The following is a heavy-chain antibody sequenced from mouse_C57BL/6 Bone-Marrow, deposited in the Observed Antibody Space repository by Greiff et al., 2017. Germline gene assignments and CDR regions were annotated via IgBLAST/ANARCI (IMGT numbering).Heavy chain of an antibody. V-gene: IGHV7-3*01. CDR1: GFTFTDYY. CDR2: IRNKANGYTT. Sequence: EVKLVESGGGLVQPGGSLSLSCAASGFTFTDYYMSWVRQPPGKALEWLGFIRNKANGYTTEYSASVKGRFTISRDNSQSILYLQMNALRAEDSATDYCARLWGVYVDYWGQGTTLTVSS. CDR3: ARLWGVYVDY. J-gene: IGHJ2*01. D-gene: IGHD4-1*01.